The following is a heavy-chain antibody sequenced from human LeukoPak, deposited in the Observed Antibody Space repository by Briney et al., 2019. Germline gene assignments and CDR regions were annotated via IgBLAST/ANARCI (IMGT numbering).Heavy chain of an antibody. V-gene: IGHV3-15*01. D-gene: IGHD3-10*02. CDR3: TTSVSSKFGELYDY. CDR1: GFTFSNAW. J-gene: IGHJ4*02. Sequence: GGSLRLSCAASGFTFSNAWMSWVRQAPGMGLEWVGRIKSKTDGGTTDYAAPVKGRFTISRDDSKNTLYLQMNSLKTEDTAVYYCTTSVSSKFGELYDYWGQGTLVTVSS. CDR2: IKSKTDGGTT.